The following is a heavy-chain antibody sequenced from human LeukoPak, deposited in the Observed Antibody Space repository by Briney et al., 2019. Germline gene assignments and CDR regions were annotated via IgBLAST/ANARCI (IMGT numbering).Heavy chain of an antibody. Sequence: SETLSLTCTVSGYSISSGYYWSWIRQPPGKGLEWIGYIYYSGSTNYNPSLKSRVTISVDTSKNQFSLKLSSVTAADTAVYYCARGRYYYDSSFDPWGQGTLVTVSS. CDR1: GYSISSGYY. V-gene: IGHV4-61*01. CDR2: IYYSGST. J-gene: IGHJ5*02. D-gene: IGHD3-22*01. CDR3: ARGRYYYDSSFDP.